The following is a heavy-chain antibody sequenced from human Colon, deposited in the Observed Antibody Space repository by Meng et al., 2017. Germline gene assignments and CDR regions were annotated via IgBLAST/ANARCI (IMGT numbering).Heavy chain of an antibody. CDR1: RFSFSVYA. V-gene: IGHV3-23*01. D-gene: IGHD4-17*01. CDR3: AKSWYDNGDYVRFSDC. CDR2: ISGSGDRA. J-gene: IGHJ4*02. Sequence: GESLKISCAASRFSFSVYAMNWVRQAPGQGLEWVSAISGSGDRAYYADSVKGRFTISRDNSKNTLYLQMNSLSVEDTAVYYCAKSWYDNGDYVRFSDCWGQGTLVTVSS.